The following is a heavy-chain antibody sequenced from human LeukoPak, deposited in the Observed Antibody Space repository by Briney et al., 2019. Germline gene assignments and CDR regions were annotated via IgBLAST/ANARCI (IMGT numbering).Heavy chain of an antibody. Sequence: SETLSLNCTISSGSITTYYWSWIRQPPGKGLEWIGYVYNIGSTNYNPSLKSRVTISIDTSKKQISLKLSSVTAADTAVYFCARAGGATSPIDYWGQGTLVTVSS. D-gene: IGHD5-12*01. CDR3: ARAGGATSPIDY. CDR1: SGSITTYY. J-gene: IGHJ4*02. V-gene: IGHV4-59*01. CDR2: VYNIGST.